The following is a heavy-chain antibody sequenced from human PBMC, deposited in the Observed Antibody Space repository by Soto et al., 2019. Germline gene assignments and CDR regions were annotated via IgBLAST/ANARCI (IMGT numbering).Heavy chain of an antibody. J-gene: IGHJ5*02. V-gene: IGHV3-30*18. CDR1: GFTFSSYG. CDR3: AKDHPYSSSWYGGVYDP. CDR2: ISYDGSNK. D-gene: IGHD6-13*01. Sequence: GGSLRLSCAASGFTFSSYGMHWVRQAPGKGLEWVAVISYDGSNKYYADSVKGRFTISRDNSKNTLYLQMNSLRAEDTAVYYCAKDHPYSSSWYGGVYDPWGQGTLVTVSS.